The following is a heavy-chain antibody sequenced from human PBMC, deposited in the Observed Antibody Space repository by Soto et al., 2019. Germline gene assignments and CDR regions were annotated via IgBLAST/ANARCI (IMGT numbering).Heavy chain of an antibody. CDR2: ISSDGSRT. V-gene: IGHV3-74*01. D-gene: IGHD1-1*01. Sequence: EVQLVESGGGLVQPGGSLRLSCAASGFTFSSYWMHWFRQVPGKGLVWVSHISSDGSRTTYTDSVKGRFTISRDNAKNMLYLQMNSLRAEATAVYYCAKDLTWNQADYWGQGTLVTVSS. J-gene: IGHJ4*02. CDR3: AKDLTWNQADY. CDR1: GFTFSSYW.